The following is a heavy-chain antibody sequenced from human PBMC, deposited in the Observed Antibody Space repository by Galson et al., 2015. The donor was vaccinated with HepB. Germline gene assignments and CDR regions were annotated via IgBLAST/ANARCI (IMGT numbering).Heavy chain of an antibody. CDR2: IWYDGSNK. CDR3: ARDYEDAHALRFLEWFPGAY. J-gene: IGHJ4*02. CDR1: GFTFSSYG. Sequence: SLRLSCAASGFTFSSYGMHWVRQAPGKGLEWVAVIWYDGSNKYYADSVKGRFTISRDNSKNTLYLQMNSLRAEDTAVYYCARDYEDAHALRFLEWFPGAYWGQGTLVTVSS. D-gene: IGHD3-3*01. V-gene: IGHV3-33*01.